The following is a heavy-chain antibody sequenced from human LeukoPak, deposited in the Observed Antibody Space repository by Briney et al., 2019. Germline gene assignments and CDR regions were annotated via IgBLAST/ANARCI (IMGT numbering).Heavy chain of an antibody. CDR1: GFTVSNNY. CDR3: ARSPRGYSYLWFDP. Sequence: PGGSLRLSCAASGFTVSNNYMSWVRQAPGKGLEWVSVIYSGGSTYYADSVKDRFTISRDNSKNTLYLQMSSLRAEGTAVYYCARSPRGYSYLWFDPWGQGTLVTVSS. D-gene: IGHD5-18*01. CDR2: IYSGGST. J-gene: IGHJ5*02. V-gene: IGHV3-66*01.